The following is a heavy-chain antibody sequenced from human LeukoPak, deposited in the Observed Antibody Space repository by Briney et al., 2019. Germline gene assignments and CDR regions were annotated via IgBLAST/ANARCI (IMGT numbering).Heavy chain of an antibody. CDR2: INHSGST. J-gene: IGHJ4*02. CDR3: ARGKAIFDY. D-gene: IGHD2-2*02. V-gene: IGHV4-34*01. Sequence: SETLSLTCAVYGGSFSGYYWSWIRQPPGKGLEWIGEINHSGSTNYNPSLKSRVTISVDTSKIQFSLKLSSVTAADTAVYYCARGKAIFDYWGQGTLVTVSS. CDR1: GGSFSGYY.